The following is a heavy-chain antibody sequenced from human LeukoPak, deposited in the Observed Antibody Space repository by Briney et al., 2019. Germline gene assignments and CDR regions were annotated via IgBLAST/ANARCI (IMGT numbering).Heavy chain of an antibody. CDR2: INPNSGGT. J-gene: IGHJ5*02. V-gene: IGHV1-2*02. D-gene: IGHD2-2*01. CDR3: ARDRRIVVVPAAMTHNWFDP. Sequence: ASVKVSCKASGYTFTGYYMHWVRQAPGQGLEWMGWINPNSGGTNYAQKFQGRVTMTRDTSISTAYMELSRLRSDDTAVYYCARDRRIVVVPAAMTHNWFDPWGQGTLVTVSS. CDR1: GYTFTGYY.